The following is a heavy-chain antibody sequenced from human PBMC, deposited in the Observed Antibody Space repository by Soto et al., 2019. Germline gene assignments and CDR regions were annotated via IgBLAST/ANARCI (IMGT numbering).Heavy chain of an antibody. CDR2: IYSGGST. J-gene: IGHJ4*02. CDR1: GFTFSSNY. D-gene: IGHD4-17*01. V-gene: IGHV3-66*01. CDR3: ARDRGLRWYDY. Sequence: EVQLVESGGGLVQPGGSLRLSCAASGFTFSSNYMSWVRQAPGKGLEWVSVIYSGGSTYYADSVTGRFTISRDNSKKTLSLQMNSLRAEGRAVCLCARDRGLRWYDYWGQGTLVTVSS.